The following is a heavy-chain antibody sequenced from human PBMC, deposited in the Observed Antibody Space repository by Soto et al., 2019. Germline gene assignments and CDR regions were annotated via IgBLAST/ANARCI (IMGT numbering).Heavy chain of an antibody. CDR3: AKDLKTTVVRAYDY. Sequence: EVQLLESGGGLVQPGTSLRLSCAASGFTFSTYAMTWVRQAPGKGLEWVSVIGATGSSTYYADSVRGRFIISRDNSKSTLYLQMNSLRAEDTAIYYWAKDLKTTVVRAYDYWGQESWSPSPQ. J-gene: IGHJ4*01. CDR1: GFTFSTYA. CDR2: IGATGSST. V-gene: IGHV3-23*01. D-gene: IGHD4-17*01.